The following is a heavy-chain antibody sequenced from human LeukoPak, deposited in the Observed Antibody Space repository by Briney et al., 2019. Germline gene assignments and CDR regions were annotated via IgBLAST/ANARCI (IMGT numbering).Heavy chain of an antibody. CDR2: INSGGSPI. D-gene: IGHD5-18*01. V-gene: IGHV3-48*03. Sequence: GGSLRLSCAAFGFTFNTYEMIWVRQAPGKGLEWLSYINSGGSPIHYADSLKGRFTISRDNAKNSLFLQMNSLRAEDTAVYYCARARGGYSYGYGDYWGQGTLVTVSS. CDR1: GFTFNTYE. J-gene: IGHJ4*02. CDR3: ARARGGYSYGYGDY.